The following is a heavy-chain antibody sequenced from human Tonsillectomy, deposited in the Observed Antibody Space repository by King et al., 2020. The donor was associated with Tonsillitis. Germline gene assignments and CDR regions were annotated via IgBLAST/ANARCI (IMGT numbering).Heavy chain of an antibody. Sequence: VQLVESGGGLVQPGGSLRLSCAASGFTFSNYWMSWVRQAPGKGLEWVANIKQEGSEKYYVYSVKGRFTISRDNAKNSLYLQMNSLRAEDTAVYYCSRAGGRYSSLGYWGQGTLVTVSS. CDR2: IKQEGSEK. V-gene: IGHV3-7*03. J-gene: IGHJ4*02. CDR1: GFTFSNYW. D-gene: IGHD2-15*01. CDR3: SRAGGRYSSLGY.